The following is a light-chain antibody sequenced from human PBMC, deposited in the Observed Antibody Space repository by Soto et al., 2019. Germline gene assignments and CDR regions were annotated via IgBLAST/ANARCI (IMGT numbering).Light chain of an antibody. CDR3: QQYGTSPPT. CDR1: QSVRRNF. Sequence: EIVLTQSPGTLSLSPGDRATLSCRASQSVRRNFLAWYQRKPGQAPRLLMYGAAFRTTGTPDRFSGSGPGTDFTLTISRLEPEDFAVFYCQQYGTSPPTFGQGTKVDIK. V-gene: IGKV3-20*01. J-gene: IGKJ1*01. CDR2: GAA.